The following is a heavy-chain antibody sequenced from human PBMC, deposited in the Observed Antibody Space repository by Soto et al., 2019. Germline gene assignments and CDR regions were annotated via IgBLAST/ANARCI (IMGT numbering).Heavy chain of an antibody. J-gene: IGHJ5*02. D-gene: IGHD2-15*01. CDR2: IYYSGST. CDR3: GRGRGYYSAGNFYNPPSHNWVDP. CDR1: GGSISSYY. V-gene: IGHV4-59*01. Sequence: SETLSLTCTVSGGSISSYYWSWIRQPPGKGLEWIGNIYYSGSTNYNPSLKGRVTISVDTSNNKFSLKLSSVTAADTAVDYCGRGRGYYSAGNFYNPPSHNWVDPWGQGTLVTVSS.